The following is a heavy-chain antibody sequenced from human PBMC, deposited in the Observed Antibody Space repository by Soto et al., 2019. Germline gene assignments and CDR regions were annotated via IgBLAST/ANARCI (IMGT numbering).Heavy chain of an antibody. CDR1: GYIFMNYG. CDR3: ARASAGALYDF. V-gene: IGHV1-18*01. J-gene: IGHJ4*02. CDR2: ISGYNGYP. Sequence: QVQLVQSGAEVRKPGASVNVSCKTSGYIFMNYGVAWVRQAPAQGLELVAWISGYNGYPKYTQKFQGRVTVTTDTSTRTGYMELRNLKSDDTAVYYCARASAGALYDFWGQGTLVTVSS.